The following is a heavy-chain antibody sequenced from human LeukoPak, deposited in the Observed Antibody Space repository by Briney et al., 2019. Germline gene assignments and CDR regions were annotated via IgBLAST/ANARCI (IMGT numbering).Heavy chain of an antibody. CDR1: GGSFSGYY. CDR3: ARGITGTDY. Sequence: SETLSLTCAVYGGSFSGYYWSWIRQPPGKGLECIGEINHSGSTNYNPSLKSRVTISVDTSKNQFSLKLSSVTAADTAVYYCARGITGTDYWGQGTLVTVSS. V-gene: IGHV4-34*01. J-gene: IGHJ4*02. CDR2: INHSGST. D-gene: IGHD1-20*01.